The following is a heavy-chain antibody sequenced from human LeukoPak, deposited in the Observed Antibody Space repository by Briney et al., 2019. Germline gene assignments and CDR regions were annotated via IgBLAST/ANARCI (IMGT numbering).Heavy chain of an antibody. CDR2: IKPDGSDK. V-gene: IGHV3-7*01. J-gene: IGHJ3*02. CDR3: TRNYNNAFAI. D-gene: IGHD3-22*01. CDR1: GFSFSSYW. Sequence: GGSLRLSCAASGFSFSSYWMSWVRQAPGKGLERVANIKPDGSDKRYVDSVKGRFTISRDNAKNSLYLQMNSLRGDDTAVYYCTRNYNNAFAIWGQGTMVTVSS.